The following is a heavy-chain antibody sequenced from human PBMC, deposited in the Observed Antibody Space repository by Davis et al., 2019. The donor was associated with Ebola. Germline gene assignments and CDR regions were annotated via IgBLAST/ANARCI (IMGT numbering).Heavy chain of an antibody. CDR3: ARAVNRYGQQLVPIYYYYGMDV. J-gene: IGHJ6*02. CDR2: INPNSGGT. V-gene: IGHV1-2*02. CDR1: GYTFTAYF. D-gene: IGHD6-13*01. Sequence: ASVKVSCKASGYTFTAYFMHWVRQAPGQGLEWMGWINPNSGGTNYAQKFQGRVTMARDTSISTASMELSSLRSDDTAVYYCARAVNRYGQQLVPIYYYYGMDVWGQGTTVTVSS.